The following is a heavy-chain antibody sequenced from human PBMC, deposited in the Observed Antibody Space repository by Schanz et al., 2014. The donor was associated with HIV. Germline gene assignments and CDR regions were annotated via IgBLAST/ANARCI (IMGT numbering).Heavy chain of an antibody. CDR2: MRGSDDST. V-gene: IGHV3-23*04. J-gene: IGHJ4*02. CDR1: GFTFSTYA. CDR3: ANEEVPNDY. Sequence: VQLVESGGGVVQPGRSLRLSCVASGFTFSTYAMSWVRQAPGKGLEWVSGMRGSDDSTFYADSVKGRFTISRDNSKNTVYLQMNTLRAEDTAVYYCANEEVPNDYWGQGTLVTVSS.